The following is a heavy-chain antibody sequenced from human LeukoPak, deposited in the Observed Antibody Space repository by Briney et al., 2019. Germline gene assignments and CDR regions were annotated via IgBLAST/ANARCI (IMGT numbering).Heavy chain of an antibody. V-gene: IGHV1-69*13. CDR3: ARSKNYYDSSGYDRYYYYGMDV. J-gene: IGHJ6*02. CDR1: GGTFSSYA. D-gene: IGHD3-22*01. CDR2: IIPIFGTA. Sequence: SVKVSCTASGGTFSSYAISWVRQAPGQGLKWMGGIIPIFGTANYAQKFQGRVTITADESTSTAYMELSSLRSEDTAVYYCARSKNYYDSSGYDRYYYYGMDVWGQGTTVTVSS.